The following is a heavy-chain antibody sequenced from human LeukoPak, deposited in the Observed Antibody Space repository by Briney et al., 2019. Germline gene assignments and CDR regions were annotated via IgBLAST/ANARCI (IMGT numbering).Heavy chain of an antibody. CDR2: MNPNSGNT. D-gene: IGHD2-2*01. CDR3: ARVYRRGPGY. V-gene: IGHV1-8*01. Sequence: ASVKVSCKASGYTFTSYDINWVRQATGQGLEWMGWMNPNSGNTGYAQEFQGRVTMTRNTSISTAYMELSSLRSEDTAVYYYARVYRRGPGYWGQGTLVTVSS. J-gene: IGHJ4*02. CDR1: GYTFTSYD.